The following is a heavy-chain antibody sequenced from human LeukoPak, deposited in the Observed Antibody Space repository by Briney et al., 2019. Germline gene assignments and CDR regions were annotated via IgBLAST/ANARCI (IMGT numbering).Heavy chain of an antibody. V-gene: IGHV3-23*01. J-gene: IGHJ4*02. CDR2: ISGSGGST. CDR1: GFTFSSYA. Sequence: GGSLRLSCAASGFTFSSYAMSWVRQAPGKGLEWVSAISGSGGSTYYADSVKGRFTISRDNSKNTLYLQMNSLRAEDTAVYYCAKVPLMRDYYDSSGYTIPPYFDYWGQGTLVTVSS. CDR3: AKVPLMRDYYDSSGYTIPPYFDY. D-gene: IGHD3-22*01.